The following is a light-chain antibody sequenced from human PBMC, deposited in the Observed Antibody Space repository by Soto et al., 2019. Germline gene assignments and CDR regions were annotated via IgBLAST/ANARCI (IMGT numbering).Light chain of an antibody. CDR1: QSISTW. V-gene: IGKV1-5*01. J-gene: IGKJ4*01. Sequence: DIQMTQSPSTLPASVGDRVTITCRASQSISTWLAWYQQKPGKPPNLLISDASSLEGGVPSRFSGSGSGTEFTLTISGLQPDDFASYYCHQYKTYSISFCGGTKVEIK. CDR3: HQYKTYSIS. CDR2: DAS.